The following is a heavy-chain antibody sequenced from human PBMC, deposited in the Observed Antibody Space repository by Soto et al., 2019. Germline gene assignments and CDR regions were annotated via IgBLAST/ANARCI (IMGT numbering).Heavy chain of an antibody. D-gene: IGHD5-12*01. CDR2: VHFSGGT. Sequence: SETLSLTCSVSGGSVSGGSYQWTWIRQALGKGLEWIGYVHFSGGTNYNPSLESRVTISIDTSRDQFSLKLTSLTAADTAVYFCARDNMATFDYHYYGMDVWGQGTTVTVSS. CDR3: ARDNMATFDYHYYGMDV. V-gene: IGHV4-61*01. CDR1: GGSVSGGSYQ. J-gene: IGHJ6*02.